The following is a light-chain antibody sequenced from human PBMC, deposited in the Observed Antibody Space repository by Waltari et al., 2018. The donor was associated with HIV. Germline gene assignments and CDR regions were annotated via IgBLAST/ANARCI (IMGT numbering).Light chain of an antibody. CDR1: ALPQKY. CDR3: LSTDSSGAYWV. J-gene: IGLJ3*02. Sequence: SYDLTQPSSVSVSLGQMARITCSGEALPQKYSWWYQQKPGQAPLLLIYKDTERPSGIPERFSGSTSGTVVTLTISEVQEEDEADYFCLSTDSSGAYWVFGGGTKLAVL. CDR2: KDT. V-gene: IGLV3-16*01.